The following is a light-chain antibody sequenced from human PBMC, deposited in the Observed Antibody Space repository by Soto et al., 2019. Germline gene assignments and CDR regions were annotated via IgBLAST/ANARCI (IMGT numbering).Light chain of an antibody. CDR3: QQYSQWPIT. CDR1: QRLSASD. Sequence: VLTQSKNTVSLNQGERATLSYRASQRLSASDIAWYQPKPGQAPRLLSYGASTRATGIPVRFSGSGSGTEFTLTISSLQSEDFAVYSCQQYSQWPITFG. V-gene: IGKV3-15*01. J-gene: IGKJ5*01. CDR2: GAS.